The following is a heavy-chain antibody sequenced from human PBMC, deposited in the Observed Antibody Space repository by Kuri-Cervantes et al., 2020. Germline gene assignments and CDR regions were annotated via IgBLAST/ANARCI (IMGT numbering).Heavy chain of an antibody. V-gene: IGHV3-30*04. CDR3: ASLTVTTGRDFDY. J-gene: IGHJ4*02. D-gene: IGHD4-17*01. Sequence: GGSLRLSCAASGFTFSSYAMHWVRQAPGKGLEWVTLISYDGTHKNSADSVKGRFTISRDNSKNTLCLQMNSLRAEDTAVYYCASLTVTTGRDFDYWGQGTLVTVSS. CDR1: GFTFSSYA. CDR2: ISYDGTHK.